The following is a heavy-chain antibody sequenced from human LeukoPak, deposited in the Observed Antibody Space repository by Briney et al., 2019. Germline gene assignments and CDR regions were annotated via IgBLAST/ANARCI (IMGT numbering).Heavy chain of an antibody. CDR3: ASARSGAVAATVLDY. CDR1: GGSISSGGYY. J-gene: IGHJ4*02. CDR2: SYYSGST. V-gene: IGHV4-31*03. Sequence: PSQTLSLTCSVSGGSISSGGYYWSWIRQHPGKGLEWIGYSYYSGSTDYNPFLKRRVTISVDTSKNQFSLRLSSVTAADTAVYYCASARSGAVAATVLDYWGQGTLVTVSS. D-gene: IGHD6-19*01.